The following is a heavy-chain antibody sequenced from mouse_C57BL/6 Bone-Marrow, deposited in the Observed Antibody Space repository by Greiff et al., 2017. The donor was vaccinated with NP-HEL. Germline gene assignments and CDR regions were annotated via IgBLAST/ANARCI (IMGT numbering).Heavy chain of an antibody. J-gene: IGHJ2*01. D-gene: IGHD2-1*01. CDR3: EGGNYGYFDY. CDR1: GYTFTDYE. Sequence: QVQLQQSGAELVRPGASVTLSCKASGYTFTDYEMHWVKQTPVHGLEWIGAIDPETGGTAYNQKFKGKAILTADKSSSTAYIELRSLTSEDSAVYYCEGGNYGYFDYGGQGTTLTVSS. CDR2: IDPETGGT. V-gene: IGHV1-15*01.